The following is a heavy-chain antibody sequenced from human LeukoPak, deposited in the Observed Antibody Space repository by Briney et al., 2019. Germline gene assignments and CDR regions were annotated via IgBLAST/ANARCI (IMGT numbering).Heavy chain of an antibody. CDR2: IYYSGST. V-gene: IGHV4-59*08. CDR1: GGSISSHY. D-gene: IGHD3-22*01. J-gene: IGHJ3*02. CDR3: ARVPLDSSGYYYAFDI. Sequence: PSETLSLTCTVSGGSISSHYWSWIRQPPGKGLEWIGYIYYSGSTNYNPSLKSRVTISVDTSKNQFSLKLSSVTAADTAVYYCARVPLDSSGYYYAFDIWGQGTMVTVSS.